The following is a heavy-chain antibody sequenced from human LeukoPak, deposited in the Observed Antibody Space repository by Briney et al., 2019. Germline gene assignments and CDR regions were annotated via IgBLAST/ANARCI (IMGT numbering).Heavy chain of an antibody. V-gene: IGHV3-73*01. CDR3: AGANLDYYGMDV. CDR2: IRSEANSYAT. Sequence: PGGSLRLSCAASGFTFSGSAMHWVRQAPGKRLEWVGRIRSEANSYATAYGESVKGRFTFSRDDSKNTAYLQMDSLQTEDTAVYYCAGANLDYYGMDVWGQGTTVTVSS. CDR1: GFTFSGSA. D-gene: IGHD4/OR15-4a*01. J-gene: IGHJ6*02.